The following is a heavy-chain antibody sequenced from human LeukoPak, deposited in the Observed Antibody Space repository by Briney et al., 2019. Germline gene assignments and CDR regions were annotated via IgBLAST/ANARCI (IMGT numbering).Heavy chain of an antibody. Sequence: GSLRLSCAASGFTFSSYAMNWVRQPPGKGLEWIGEINHSGSTNYNPSLKSRVTISVDTSKNQFSLKLSSVTAADTAVYYCARGRGGGVIVNQYFDYWGQGTLVTVSS. CDR2: INHSGST. D-gene: IGHD3-16*02. CDR1: GFTFSSYA. J-gene: IGHJ4*02. CDR3: ARGRGGGVIVNQYFDY. V-gene: IGHV4-34*01.